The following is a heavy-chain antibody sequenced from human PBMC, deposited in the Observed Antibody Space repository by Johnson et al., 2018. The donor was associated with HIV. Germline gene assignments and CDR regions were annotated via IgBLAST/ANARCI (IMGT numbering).Heavy chain of an antibody. CDR1: GFTFSSYG. V-gene: IGHV3-33*06. D-gene: IGHD3-10*01. Sequence: QVQLVESGGGLVKPGGSLRLSCAASGFTFSSYGMHWARQAPGKGLEWVAVIWYDGSNKYYADSVKGRFTISRDNSKNTLYLQMNSLRAGDTAVYYCAKDSGVQGVILTGAFDIWGQGTMVTVSS. J-gene: IGHJ3*02. CDR3: AKDSGVQGVILTGAFDI. CDR2: IWYDGSNK.